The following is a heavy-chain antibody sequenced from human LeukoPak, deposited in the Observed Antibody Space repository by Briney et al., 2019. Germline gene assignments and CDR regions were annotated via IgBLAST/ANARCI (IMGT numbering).Heavy chain of an antibody. CDR2: IRYDGSNK. Sequence: GGSLRLSCAASGFTFSSYGMHWVRQAPGKGLEWVAFIRYDGSNKYYADSVKGRFTISRDNSKNTLYLQMNSLRAEDTAVYYCAKLALISDALDIWGQGTMVTVSS. V-gene: IGHV3-30*02. CDR3: AKLALISDALDI. J-gene: IGHJ3*02. CDR1: GFTFSSYG. D-gene: IGHD2-8*01.